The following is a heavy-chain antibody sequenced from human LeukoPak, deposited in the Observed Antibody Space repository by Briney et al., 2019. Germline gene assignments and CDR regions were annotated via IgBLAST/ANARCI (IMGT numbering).Heavy chain of an antibody. CDR3: ARGVYSGTYYVDY. D-gene: IGHD1-26*01. V-gene: IGHV4-61*01. CDR1: GGSFSSGSYY. CDR2: IYYSGST. Sequence: PSETLSLTCTVSGGSFSSGSYYWNWIRQPPGTGLEWIGYIYYSGSTNYSPSLKSRVTISVDTSKNQFSLKLSSVTAADTALYYCARGVYSGTYYVDYWGQGTLVTVSS. J-gene: IGHJ4*02.